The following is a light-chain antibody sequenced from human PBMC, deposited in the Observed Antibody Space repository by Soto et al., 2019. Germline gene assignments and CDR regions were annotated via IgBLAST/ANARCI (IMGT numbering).Light chain of an antibody. J-gene: IGKJ1*01. Sequence: DIQMTQSPSTLSASLGDRVTITCRASQSISSWLAWYQQKPGKAPKLLIYKASTLKSGVPSRFSGSGSGTEFTLTISSLQPDDFATYYCQQYNSYSPWTFGQGTKVHIK. CDR1: QSISSW. V-gene: IGKV1-5*03. CDR3: QQYNSYSPWT. CDR2: KAS.